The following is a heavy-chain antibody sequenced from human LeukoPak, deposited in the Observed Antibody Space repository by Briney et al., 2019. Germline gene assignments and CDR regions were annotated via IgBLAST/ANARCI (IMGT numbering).Heavy chain of an antibody. V-gene: IGHV3-48*03. CDR2: ISSSGSTI. D-gene: IGHD3-9*01. CDR3: ARELRTPYDILGRGNAFDI. Sequence: GGSLRLSCAASGFTFSSYEMNWVRQAPGKGLEWVSYISSSGSTIYYADSVKGRFTISRDNAKKSLYLQMNSLRAEDTAVYYCARELRTPYDILGRGNAFDIWGQGTMVTVSS. J-gene: IGHJ3*02. CDR1: GFTFSSYE.